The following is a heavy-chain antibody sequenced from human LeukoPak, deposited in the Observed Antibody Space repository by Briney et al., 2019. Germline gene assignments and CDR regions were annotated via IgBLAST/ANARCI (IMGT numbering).Heavy chain of an antibody. D-gene: IGHD1-26*01. CDR3: AAGRGYLDY. J-gene: IGHJ4*02. CDR1: GFTFTNYW. Sequence: GGSLTLSCAASGFTFTNYWMHWIRQSPGKGLVWVSRINSNGSSTSYADSVKGRFTISRDNAKNTLHLQMNSLRAEDTAVYYCAAGRGYLDYWGQGTLVTVSS. CDR2: INSNGSST. V-gene: IGHV3-74*01.